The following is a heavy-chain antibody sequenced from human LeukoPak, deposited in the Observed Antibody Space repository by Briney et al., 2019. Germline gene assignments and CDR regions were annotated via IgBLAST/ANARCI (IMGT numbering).Heavy chain of an antibody. CDR3: ARVQSAYCSSTSCYGGYFDY. Sequence: ASVKVSCKASGYTFTSYAMHWVRQAPGQRLEWMGWINAGNGNTKYSQKFQGRITITRDTSASTAYMELSSLRFEDTAVYYCARVQSAYCSSTSCYGGYFDYWGQGTLVTVSS. V-gene: IGHV1-3*01. CDR2: INAGNGNT. D-gene: IGHD2-2*01. CDR1: GYTFTSYA. J-gene: IGHJ4*02.